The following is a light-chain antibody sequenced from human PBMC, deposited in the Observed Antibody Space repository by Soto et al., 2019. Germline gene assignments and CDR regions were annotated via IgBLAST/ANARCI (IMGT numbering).Light chain of an antibody. CDR1: SSSIGSTT. J-gene: IGLJ2*01. Sequence: QSVLTQPPSASGTPGQRVTISCSGSSSSIGSTTVNWYQHLPGTAPKLLIYSNNQRPSGVPDRFSGSKYVTSASLAISGLQSEDEADYYCAAWDDSLNGVVFGGGTKLTVL. CDR3: AAWDDSLNGVV. CDR2: SNN. V-gene: IGLV1-44*01.